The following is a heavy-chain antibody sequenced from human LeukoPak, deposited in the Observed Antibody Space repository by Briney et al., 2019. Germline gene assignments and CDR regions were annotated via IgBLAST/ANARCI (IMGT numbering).Heavy chain of an antibody. CDR1: GDSVSRNSVA. J-gene: IGHJ5*02. D-gene: IGHD3-3*01. CDR3: ARVNVGNPIFEPNWFDP. V-gene: IGHV6-1*01. CDR2: TYYRSRSKWYT. Sequence: SQTLSLTCAISGDSVSRNSVAWNWIRQSPSRGLEWLGRTYYRSRSKWYTDYAESVKSRITINPDTSKNQFSLQLNSVTPEDTAVYYSARVNVGNPIFEPNWFDPWGQGTTVTVSS.